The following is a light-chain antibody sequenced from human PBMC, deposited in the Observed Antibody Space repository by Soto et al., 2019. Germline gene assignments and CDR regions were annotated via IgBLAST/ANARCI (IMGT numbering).Light chain of an antibody. CDR1: QSVSST. J-gene: IGKJ1*01. V-gene: IGKV3-15*01. Sequence: EIVMTQSPATLSVSPGERATLSCRASQSVSSTLAWYQQKPDQAPRLLIYGASTRATGIPARFSGSGSGTEFTLTISSLQSEDFAVYYCQQYNNWPRTFGQGTKVEIK. CDR2: GAS. CDR3: QQYNNWPRT.